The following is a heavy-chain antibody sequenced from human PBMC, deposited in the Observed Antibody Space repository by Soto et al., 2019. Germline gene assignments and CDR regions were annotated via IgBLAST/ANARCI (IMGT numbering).Heavy chain of an antibody. CDR2: MHDSGTT. CDR3: ARGGLYDLWSGLFD. V-gene: IGHV4-30-4*01. CDR1: GASVTSGDYY. D-gene: IGHD3-3*01. Sequence: SETLSLTCSVSGASVTSGDYYWNWIRQTPGTGLEWLGYMHDSGTTSYNPSLKSRVTISRDTSKNQFSLKLTSVSAADTAVYFCARGGLYDLWSGLFDWGQGIRVTVSS. J-gene: IGHJ4*02.